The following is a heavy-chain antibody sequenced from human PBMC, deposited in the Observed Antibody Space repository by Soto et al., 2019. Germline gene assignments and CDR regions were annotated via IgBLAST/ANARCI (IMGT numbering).Heavy chain of an antibody. CDR3: ARDLTGDFAPYYYYGLDV. Sequence: ALLNRSRKASGYRYTIYRSSWLRHTTKKGLEWMGWISAYNGNTNYAQKLQGRVTMTTDTSTSTAYMELRSLRSDDTAVYYCARDLTGDFAPYYYYGLDVWRHGTTVTVS. V-gene: IGHV1-18*01. J-gene: IGHJ6*02. D-gene: IGHD3-3*01. CDR2: ISAYNGNT. CDR1: GYRYTIYR.